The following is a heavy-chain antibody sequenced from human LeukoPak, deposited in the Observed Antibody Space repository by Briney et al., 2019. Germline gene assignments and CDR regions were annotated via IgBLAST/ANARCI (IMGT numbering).Heavy chain of an antibody. V-gene: IGHV3-53*01. Sequence: GGSLRLSCAASGFTVSSSYMSWVRQAPGKGLEWVSVIYSDGSTSYADSVKGRFTISRDNSKNTLYLQMNSLRAEDTAVYYCARDSLRVGMDVWGQGTTVTVSS. CDR3: ARDSLRVGMDV. J-gene: IGHJ6*02. CDR2: IYSDGST. CDR1: GFTVSSSY.